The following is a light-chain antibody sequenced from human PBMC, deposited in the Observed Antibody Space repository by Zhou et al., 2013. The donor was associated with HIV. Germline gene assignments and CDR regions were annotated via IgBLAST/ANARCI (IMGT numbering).Light chain of an antibody. V-gene: IGKV3-15*01. CDR2: GAS. CDR3: QQYVSSPET. Sequence: EIVMTQSPATLSVSPGERATLSCRASQSVSSNLAWYQQRPGQAPRLLIYGASTRATGIPARFSGSGSGTDFTLTIRSMQSEDFAVYYCQQYVSSPETFGQGTKVEIK. CDR1: QSVSSN. J-gene: IGKJ1*01.